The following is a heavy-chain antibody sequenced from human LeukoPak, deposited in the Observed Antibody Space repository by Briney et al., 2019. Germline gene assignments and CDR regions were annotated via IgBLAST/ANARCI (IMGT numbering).Heavy chain of an antibody. J-gene: IGHJ4*02. CDR2: IYYSGST. Sequence: PSETLSLTCTVSGGSISSSSYYWGWIRQPPGKGLEWIGSIYYSGSTYYNPSLKSRVTISVDTSKNQFSLKLSSVTAAGTAVYYCARLASSGIVGATRQIDYWGQGTLVTVSS. D-gene: IGHD1-26*01. V-gene: IGHV4-39*01. CDR1: GGSISSSSYY. CDR3: ARLASSGIVGATRQIDY.